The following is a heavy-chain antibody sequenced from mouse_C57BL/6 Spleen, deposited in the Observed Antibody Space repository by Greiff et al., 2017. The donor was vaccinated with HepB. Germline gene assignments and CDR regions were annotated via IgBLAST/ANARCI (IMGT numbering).Heavy chain of an antibody. Sequence: LVESGPGLVKPSQSLSLTCSVTGYSITSGYYWNWIRQFPGNKLEWMGYISYDGSNNYNPSLKNRISITRDTSKNQFFLKLNSVTTEDTATYYCARHYYGSSWGFAYWGQGTLVTVSA. V-gene: IGHV3-6*01. J-gene: IGHJ3*01. D-gene: IGHD1-1*01. CDR1: GYSITSGYY. CDR3: ARHYYGSSWGFAY. CDR2: ISYDGSN.